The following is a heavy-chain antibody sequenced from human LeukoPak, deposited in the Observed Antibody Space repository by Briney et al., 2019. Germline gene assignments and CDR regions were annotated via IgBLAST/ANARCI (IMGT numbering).Heavy chain of an antibody. CDR1: GFTFRDFY. Sequence: GGSLRLSCAASGFTFRDFYMSWVRQAPGKGLEWVSCFTNSGFISYAGSVQGRFTISRDNDNNSLYLQMNSLRAEDTAVYYCASRTHRDGYNYFEYWGQGTLVTVSS. V-gene: IGHV3-69-1*02. CDR2: FTNSGFI. D-gene: IGHD5-24*01. CDR3: ASRTHRDGYNYFEY. J-gene: IGHJ4*02.